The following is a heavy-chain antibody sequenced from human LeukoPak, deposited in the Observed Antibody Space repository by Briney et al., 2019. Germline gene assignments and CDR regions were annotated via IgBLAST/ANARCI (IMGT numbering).Heavy chain of an antibody. CDR3: ARAYGMDV. V-gene: IGHV3-74*01. J-gene: IGHJ6*02. CDR1: GFTFSSYW. Sequence: GGSLRLSCAASGFTFSSYWMHWVRQAPGKGLVWVSRIKSDGSSTSYADSVKGRFTISRDNAKNTLYRQMNSLRAEDTAVYYCARAYGMDVWGQGTTVTVSS. CDR2: IKSDGSST.